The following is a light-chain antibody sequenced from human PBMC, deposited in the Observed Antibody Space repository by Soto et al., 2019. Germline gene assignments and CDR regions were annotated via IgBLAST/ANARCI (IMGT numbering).Light chain of an antibody. J-gene: IGKJ4*01. CDR1: QSVSSN. CDR3: QQYYDWPLT. Sequence: EIVMTQSPATLSVSPGERATLSCGASQSVSSNLAWYQQKPVQAPKLPLYNPSTRATGIPARFSGSGSGTEFTLTISSLQSEDFAIYDCQQYYDWPLTFGGGTKVEIK. CDR2: NPS. V-gene: IGKV3-15*01.